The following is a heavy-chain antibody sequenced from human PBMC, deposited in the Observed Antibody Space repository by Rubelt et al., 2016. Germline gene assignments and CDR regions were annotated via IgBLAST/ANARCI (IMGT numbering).Heavy chain of an antibody. V-gene: IGHV4-38-2*02. CDR3: AKGATMMGYFDY. J-gene: IGHJ4*02. CDR2: SYHIGST. D-gene: IGHD1-26*01. CDR1: GYSISSGYY. Sequence: QVQLQESGPGLVKPSETLSLTCTVSGYSISSGYYWGWIRQPPGKGLSGLGVSYHIGSTYYNPSLKSRVTISVDTSKNQCSLKLSSVTAADTAVYYCAKGATMMGYFDYWGQGTLDTVSS.